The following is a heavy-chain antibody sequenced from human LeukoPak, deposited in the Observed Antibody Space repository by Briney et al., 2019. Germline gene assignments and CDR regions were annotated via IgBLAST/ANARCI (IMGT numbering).Heavy chain of an antibody. CDR3: AKLVGATDY. J-gene: IGHJ4*02. D-gene: IGHD1-26*01. Sequence: SGGSLRLSCAASGFTFSNFAMAWVRQAPGRGLAWVSGVYASGSSINYPDSVKGRFTVSRDNSKNTLYLQMNNLRVEDTAVYYCAKLVGATDYWGQGTLVTVSS. CDR2: VYASGSSI. V-gene: IGHV3-23*05. CDR1: GFTFSNFA.